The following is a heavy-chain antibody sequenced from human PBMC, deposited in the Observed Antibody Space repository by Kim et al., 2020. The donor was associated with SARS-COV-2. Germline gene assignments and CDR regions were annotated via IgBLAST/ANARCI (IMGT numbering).Heavy chain of an antibody. CDR2: IYYSGST. J-gene: IGHJ4*02. D-gene: IGHD3-16*01. Sequence: SETLSLTCTVSGGSISSYYWSWIRQPPGKGLEWIGYIYYSGSTNYNPSLKSRVTISVDTSKNQFSLKLSSVTAADTAVYYCARDGLGGEVYYWGQGTLVT. V-gene: IGHV4-59*01. CDR3: ARDGLGGEVYY. CDR1: GGSISSYY.